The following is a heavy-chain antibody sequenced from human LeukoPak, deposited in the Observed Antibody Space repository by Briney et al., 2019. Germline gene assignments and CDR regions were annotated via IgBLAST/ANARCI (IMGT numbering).Heavy chain of an antibody. CDR3: ARDGRSNDSFDY. V-gene: IGHV3-21*01. CDR1: GFTFSSYS. CDR2: ISSSSSYI. D-gene: IGHD1-1*01. Sequence: GGSLRLSCAASGFTFSSYSMNWVRQAPGKGLEWVSSISSSSSYIYYADSVKGRFTISRDNAKNSLYLQMNSLRAEDTAVYYCARDGRSNDSFDYWGQGTLVTVSS. J-gene: IGHJ4*02.